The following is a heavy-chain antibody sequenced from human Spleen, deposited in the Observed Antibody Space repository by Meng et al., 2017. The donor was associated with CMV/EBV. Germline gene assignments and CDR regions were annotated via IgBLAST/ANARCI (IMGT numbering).Heavy chain of an antibody. D-gene: IGHD6-6*01. CDR1: GFSFSTYG. Sequence: GESLKISCVASGFSFSTYGIHWVRQAPGKGLEWVAVIWNDGSNKYYGDSVKGRFTISRDNSKNTVYLQMSTLRAEDTAVYYCARDPTVRYSSSYYYYYYGMDVWGQGTTVTVSS. J-gene: IGHJ6*02. CDR2: IWNDGSNK. CDR3: ARDPTVRYSSSYYYYYYGMDV. V-gene: IGHV3-33*01.